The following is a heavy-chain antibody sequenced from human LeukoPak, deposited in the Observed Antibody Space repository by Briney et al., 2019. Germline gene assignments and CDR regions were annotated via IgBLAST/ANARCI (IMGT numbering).Heavy chain of an antibody. J-gene: IGHJ4*02. CDR2: INHSGST. CDR3: ATRGHSSSSFDY. CDR1: GGSFSGYY. Sequence: TSETLSLTCAVYGGSFSGYYWSWIRQPPGKGLEWIGEINHSGSTNYNPSLKSRVTISVDRSKNQFSLKLSSVTAADTAVYYCATRGHSSSSFDYWGQGTLVTVSS. V-gene: IGHV4-34*01. D-gene: IGHD6-13*01.